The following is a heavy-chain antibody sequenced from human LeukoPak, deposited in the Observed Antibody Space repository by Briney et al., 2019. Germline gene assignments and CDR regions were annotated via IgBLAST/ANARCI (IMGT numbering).Heavy chain of an antibody. CDR3: AKDRWRAGYFDY. J-gene: IGHJ4*02. CDR1: GFTFSSYG. Sequence: GRSLRLSCAASGFTFSSYGMHWGRQAPGKGLEWVAVISYDGSNKYYADSVKGRFTISRDNSKNTLYLQMNSLRAEDTAVYYCAKDRWRAGYFDYWGQGTLVTVSS. D-gene: IGHD6-13*01. V-gene: IGHV3-30*18. CDR2: ISYDGSNK.